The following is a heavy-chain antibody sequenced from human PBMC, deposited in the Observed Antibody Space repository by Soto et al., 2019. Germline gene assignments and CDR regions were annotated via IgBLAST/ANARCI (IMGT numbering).Heavy chain of an antibody. CDR1: GFTFSSYS. J-gene: IGHJ6*02. V-gene: IGHV3-48*02. D-gene: IGHD6-13*01. CDR3: ARGIGDYSSSWYDEDHYGMDV. Sequence: GGSLRLSCAASGFTFSSYSMNWVRQAPGKGLEWVSYISSSSSTIYYADSVKGRFTISRDNAKNSLYLQMNSLRDEDTAVYYCARGIGDYSSSWYDEDHYGMDVWGQGTTVTVSS. CDR2: ISSSSSTI.